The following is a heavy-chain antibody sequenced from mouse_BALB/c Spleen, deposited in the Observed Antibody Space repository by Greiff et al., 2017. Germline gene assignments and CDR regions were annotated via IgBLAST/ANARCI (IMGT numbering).Heavy chain of an antibody. J-gene: IGHJ4*01. D-gene: IGHD3-3*01. V-gene: IGHV1S22*01. CDR1: GYTFTSYW. CDR2: IYPGSGST. Sequence: LQQPGSVLVRPGASVKLSCKASGYTFTSYWMHWVKQRHGQGLEWIGNIYPGSGSTNYDEKFKSKGTLTVDTSSSTAYMHLSSLTSEDSAVYYYTREGDYAMDYWGQGTSVTVSS. CDR3: TREGDYAMDY.